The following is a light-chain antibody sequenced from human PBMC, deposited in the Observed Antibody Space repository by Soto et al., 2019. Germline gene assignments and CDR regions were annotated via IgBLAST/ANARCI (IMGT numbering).Light chain of an antibody. CDR2: EVT. Sequence: QSALTQPPSASGSPGQSVTISCTGTSSDVGGYNSVSWYQQHPGKAPKLMIYEVTKRPSGVPDRFSGSKSGNTASLTVSGLQAEDEADSYCSSYAGSNNLIFGTGTKLTVL. CDR1: SSDVGGYNS. CDR3: SSYAGSNNLI. J-gene: IGLJ1*01. V-gene: IGLV2-8*01.